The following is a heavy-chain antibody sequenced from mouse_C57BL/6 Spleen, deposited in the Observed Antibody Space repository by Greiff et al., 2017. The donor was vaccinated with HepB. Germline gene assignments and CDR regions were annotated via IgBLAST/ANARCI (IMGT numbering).Heavy chain of an antibody. CDR1: GYAFSSYW. CDR2: IYPEDGDT. CDR3: ARKILDGSSYGWYFDV. Sequence: QVQLQQSGAELVKPGASVKISCKASGYAFSSYWMNWVKQRPGKGLEWIGQIYPEDGDTNYNGKFKGKATLTADKSSSTAYMQLSSLTSEDSAVYFCARKILDGSSYGWYFDVWGTGTTVTVSS. V-gene: IGHV1-80*01. D-gene: IGHD1-1*01. J-gene: IGHJ1*03.